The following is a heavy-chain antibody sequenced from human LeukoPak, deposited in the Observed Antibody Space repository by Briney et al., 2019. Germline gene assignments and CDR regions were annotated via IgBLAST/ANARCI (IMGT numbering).Heavy chain of an antibody. J-gene: IGHJ4*02. Sequence: PAETVSLTCSVWVGSMRIYYWSWIPRPRGGGREGIGYIYYSGSTNYNRSFQRRLTIPVRTPKNQFSLKLSSVTAADTAVYYCPRLGCGNGGYYFHYWRQGTLVSVPS. CDR2: IYYSGST. V-gene: IGHV4-59*13. CDR1: VGSMRIYY. CDR3: PRLGCGNGGYYFHY. D-gene: IGHD4-23*01.